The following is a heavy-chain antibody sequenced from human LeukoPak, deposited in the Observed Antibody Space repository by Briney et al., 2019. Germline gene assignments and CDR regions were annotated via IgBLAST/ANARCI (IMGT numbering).Heavy chain of an antibody. V-gene: IGHV1-18*01. CDR1: GYTFTSHG. J-gene: IGHJ4*02. Sequence: ASVKVSCKTSGYTFTSHGISWVRQSPGQGLEWMGWISANNGDTNYAQRMQGRLTMTTDTSTSTAYMELRSLSSDDTAIYYCARDWPTVIADYWGQGTLVTVSS. CDR2: ISANNGDT. D-gene: IGHD4-11*01. CDR3: ARDWPTVIADY.